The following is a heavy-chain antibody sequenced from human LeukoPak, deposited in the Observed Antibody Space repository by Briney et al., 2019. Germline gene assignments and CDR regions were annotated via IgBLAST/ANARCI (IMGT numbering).Heavy chain of an antibody. D-gene: IGHD3/OR15-3a*01. CDR1: GFTFSNAW. Sequence: PGGSLRLSCAASGFTFSNAWMSWVRQAPGKGLEGVGRIKSKTDGGTTDYAAPVKGRFTISRDDSKNTLYLQMNSLKTEDTAVYYCTTDASLDWGSNYWGQGTLVTVSS. CDR3: TTDASLDWGSNY. J-gene: IGHJ4*02. V-gene: IGHV3-15*01. CDR2: IKSKTDGGTT.